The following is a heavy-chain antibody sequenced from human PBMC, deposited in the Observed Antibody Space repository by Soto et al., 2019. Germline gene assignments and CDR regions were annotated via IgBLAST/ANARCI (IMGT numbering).Heavy chain of an antibody. V-gene: IGHV3-30*04. Sequence: GGSLRLSCAASGFSFSVYPMNWVRQAPGKGLEWVAFMSFDGSKTYYSDSVKGRFTISRDNSKNTVYLQMNSLRAEDTAVYYCARAPFTIYDTSGYYDYWGQGTLVTVSS. CDR3: ARAPFTIYDTSGYYDY. CDR1: GFSFSVYP. D-gene: IGHD3-22*01. J-gene: IGHJ4*02. CDR2: MSFDGSKT.